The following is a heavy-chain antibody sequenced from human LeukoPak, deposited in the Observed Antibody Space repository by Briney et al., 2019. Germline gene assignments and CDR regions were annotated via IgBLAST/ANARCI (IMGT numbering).Heavy chain of an antibody. Sequence: ASVKVSCKASGYTFTGYYMHWVRQAPGQGLEWMGRINPNSGGTNYAQKFQGRVTMTEDTSTDTAYMELSSLRSEDTAVYYCVEGATGTLRYWGQGTLVTVSS. V-gene: IGHV1-2*06. CDR3: VEGATGTLRY. CDR2: INPNSGGT. CDR1: GYTFTGYY. D-gene: IGHD1-26*01. J-gene: IGHJ4*02.